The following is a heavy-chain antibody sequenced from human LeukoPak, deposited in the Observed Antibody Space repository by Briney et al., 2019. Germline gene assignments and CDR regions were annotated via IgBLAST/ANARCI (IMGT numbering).Heavy chain of an antibody. CDR3: ARTYYYDSSGYYPHYFDY. V-gene: IGHV4-59*01. CDR1: GGSISSYY. J-gene: IGHJ4*02. CDR2: IYYSGST. D-gene: IGHD3-22*01. Sequence: SETLSLTCTVSGGSISSYYWSWIRQPAGKGLEWIGYIYYSGSTNYNPSLKSRVTISVDTSKNQFSLKLSSVTAADTAVYYCARTYYYDSSGYYPHYFDYWGQGTLVTVSS.